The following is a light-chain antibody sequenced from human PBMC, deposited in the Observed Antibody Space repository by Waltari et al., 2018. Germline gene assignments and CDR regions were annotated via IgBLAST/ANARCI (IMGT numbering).Light chain of an antibody. J-gene: IGKJ1*01. CDR2: DSS. V-gene: IGKV3D-15*01. CDR3: QRYSNWPT. CDR1: QLFSHL. Sequence: EIIVTQSPDTLSVSPGGRATPSCRASQLFSHLVAWYQQTPGPAPRLLIYDSSTRATGIPARFSGSDSGPDFPLTITHVQSEDSAVYYCQRYSNWPTFGQGTKVEI.